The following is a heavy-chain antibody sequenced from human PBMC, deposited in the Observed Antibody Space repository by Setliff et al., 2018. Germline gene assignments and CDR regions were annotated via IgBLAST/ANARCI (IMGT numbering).Heavy chain of an antibody. CDR1: GGPISSSNYY. Sequence: PSETLSLTCTVSGGPISSSNYYWGWIRQPPGKGLGWIGSINYRGSTHDNPSLRSRVTMSVDTSKSHFSLTLRSLTAADTAVYYCARHVGIRGRGYNYYYYYMDVWGKGTTVTVSS. J-gene: IGHJ6*03. CDR2: INYRGST. CDR3: ARHVGIRGRGYNYYYYYMDV. D-gene: IGHD3-10*01. V-gene: IGHV4-39*01.